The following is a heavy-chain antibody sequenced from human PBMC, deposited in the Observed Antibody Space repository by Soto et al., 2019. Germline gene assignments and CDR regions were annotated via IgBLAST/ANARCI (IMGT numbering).Heavy chain of an antibody. Sequence: EVQLVESGGGVVRPGGSLRLSCAVSGFSFEDYGISWVRQAPGKGLEWVSGINWNGGSKGYADSVKGRFTISRDDANKSVYLQMNSLMVEDTAFYYCARWKYFWSGYDRRIVYYSHMDVWGEGATVVVSS. CDR2: INWNGGSK. CDR3: ARWKYFWSGYDRRIVYYSHMDV. D-gene: IGHD3-3*01. V-gene: IGHV3-20*04. J-gene: IGHJ6*03. CDR1: GFSFEDYG.